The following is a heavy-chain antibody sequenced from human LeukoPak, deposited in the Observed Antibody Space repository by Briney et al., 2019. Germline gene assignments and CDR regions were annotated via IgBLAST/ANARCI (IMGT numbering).Heavy chain of an antibody. J-gene: IGHJ4*02. CDR3: ARDSSRRFDY. CDR1: GGSISSGGYY. CDR2: IYYSGST. D-gene: IGHD6-6*01. V-gene: IGHV4-31*03. Sequence: SETLSLTCTVSGGSISSGGYYWSWIRQHPGKGLEWIGYIYYSGSTYYNPSLKSRVTISVDTSKNQFSLKLGSVTAADTAVYYCARDSSRRFDYWGQGTLVTVSS.